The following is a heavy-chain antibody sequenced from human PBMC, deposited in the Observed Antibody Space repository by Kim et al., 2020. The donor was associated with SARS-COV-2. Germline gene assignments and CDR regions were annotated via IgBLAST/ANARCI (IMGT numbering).Heavy chain of an antibody. Sequence: DSVKGRFTISRDNSKNTLYLQMNSLRAEDTAVYYCARDPGDGDYGGHDYWGQGTLVTVSS. J-gene: IGHJ4*02. V-gene: IGHV3-30*01. CDR3: ARDPGDGDYGGHDY. D-gene: IGHD4-17*01.